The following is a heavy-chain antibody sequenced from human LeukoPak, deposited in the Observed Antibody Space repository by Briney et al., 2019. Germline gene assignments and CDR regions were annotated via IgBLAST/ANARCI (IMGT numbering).Heavy chain of an antibody. J-gene: IGHJ4*02. CDR3: TSLGYIDEGIDY. V-gene: IGHV3-7*01. Sequence: PGGSLRLSCVASGFPFSRYWMTWVRQAPGKGLEWVANIKQDGSKKSYVDSVKGRFTISRDNAKNSLYLQMNSLRAEDTAIYSCTSLGYIDEGIDYWGQGTLVTVSS. CDR1: GFPFSRYW. D-gene: IGHD5-24*01. CDR2: IKQDGSKK.